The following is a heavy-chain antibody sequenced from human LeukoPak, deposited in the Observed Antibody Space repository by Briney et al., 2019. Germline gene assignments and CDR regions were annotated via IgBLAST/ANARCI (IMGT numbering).Heavy chain of an antibody. D-gene: IGHD3-3*01. Sequence: PSETLSLTCAVYGGSFSGYYWSWIRQPPGKGLEWIGEINHSGSTNYNPSLKSRVTISVDTSKNQFSLKLSSVTAADMAVYYCARLPNYDFWSGSSGFDPWGQGTLVTVSS. CDR1: GGSFSGYY. CDR2: INHSGST. J-gene: IGHJ5*02. CDR3: ARLPNYDFWSGSSGFDP. V-gene: IGHV4-34*01.